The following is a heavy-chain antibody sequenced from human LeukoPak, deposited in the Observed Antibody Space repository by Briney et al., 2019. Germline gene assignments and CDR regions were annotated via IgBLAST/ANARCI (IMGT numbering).Heavy chain of an antibody. V-gene: IGHV3-64*01. CDR1: GFTFSNYA. CDR2: ISSNRGST. J-gene: IGHJ6*03. D-gene: IGHD2-21*02. Sequence: PGGSLRLSCAASGFTFSNYAMHWVRQAPGKGLEYVSAISSNRGSTYYANSVKGRFTISRDNSKNTLYLQMGSLRAEDMARYYCARDGGDIVVVTASYYYMDVWGKGTTVTVSS. CDR3: ARDGGDIVVVTASYYYMDV.